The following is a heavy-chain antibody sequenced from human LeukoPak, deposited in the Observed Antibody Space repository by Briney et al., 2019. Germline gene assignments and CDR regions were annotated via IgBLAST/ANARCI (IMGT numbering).Heavy chain of an antibody. CDR2: ISSDGSST. CDR1: GFTLSVYW. J-gene: IGHJ3*01. V-gene: IGHV3-74*01. Sequence: PGGSLRLSCATPGFTLSVYWMYWVRQAPGKGLVWVSRISSDGSSTTYADSVKGRFTMSRDNAKNTLYLQMSSLRAEDTAVYYCARDRGAPDSFDLWGLGTMVTVSS. CDR3: ARDRGAPDSFDL. D-gene: IGHD3-10*01.